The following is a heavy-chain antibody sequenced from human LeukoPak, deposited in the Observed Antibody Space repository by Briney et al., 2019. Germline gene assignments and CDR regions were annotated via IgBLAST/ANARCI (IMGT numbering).Heavy chain of an antibody. CDR2: INHSGST. J-gene: IGHJ4*02. CDR1: GGSFSGYY. CDR3: ARVVVYSRYYFDY. Sequence: SETLSLTCAVYGGSFSGYYWSWIRQPPGKGLEWIGGINHSGSTNYNPSLKSRVTISVDTSKNQFSLKLSSVTAADTAVYYCARVVVYSRYYFDYWGQGTLVTVSS. V-gene: IGHV4-34*01. D-gene: IGHD4-11*01.